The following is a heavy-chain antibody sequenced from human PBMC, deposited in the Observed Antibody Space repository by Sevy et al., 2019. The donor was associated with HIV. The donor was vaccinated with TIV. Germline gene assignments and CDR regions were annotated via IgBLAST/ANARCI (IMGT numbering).Heavy chain of an antibody. V-gene: IGHV1-3*01. D-gene: IGHD3-10*01. CDR2: INAGNGNT. CDR1: GYTFTSYA. CDR3: ARGPGDYYYYCYMDV. Sequence: ASVKVSCKASGYTFTSYAMHWVRQAPGQRLEWMGWINAGNGNTKYSQKFQGRVTITRDTSASTAYMELSSLRSEDTAVYYCARGPGDYYYYCYMDVWGQGTTVTVSS. J-gene: IGHJ6*03.